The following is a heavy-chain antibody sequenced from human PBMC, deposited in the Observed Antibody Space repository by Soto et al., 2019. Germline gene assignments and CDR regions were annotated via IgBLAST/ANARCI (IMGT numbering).Heavy chain of an antibody. CDR1: GFTFSSYA. V-gene: IGHV3-23*01. J-gene: IGHJ4*02. D-gene: IGHD2-2*01. CDR3: ARGDSIIIPAVSDF. Sequence: PGGSLRLSCAASGFTFSSYAMSWVRQAPGKGLEWVSAISGSGGSTYYADSVKGRFTISRDNSKNTLSLQMNTLRAEDTAVYYCARGDSIIIPAVSDFWGQGTLVTVSS. CDR2: ISGSGGST.